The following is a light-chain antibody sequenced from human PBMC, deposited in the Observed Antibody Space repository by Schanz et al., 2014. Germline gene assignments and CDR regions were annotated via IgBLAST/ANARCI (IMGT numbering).Light chain of an antibody. CDR2: GAS. V-gene: IGKV3-20*01. J-gene: IGKJ2*01. Sequence: EIVLTQSPATLSLSPGERATLSCRASQSVSSNLAWYQQKPGQAPRLLIYGASTRATGIPARFSGSGSGTEFTLTISSLEPEDFAVYYCQQYGTSRYTFGQGTKLEIK. CDR3: QQYGTSRYT. CDR1: QSVSSN.